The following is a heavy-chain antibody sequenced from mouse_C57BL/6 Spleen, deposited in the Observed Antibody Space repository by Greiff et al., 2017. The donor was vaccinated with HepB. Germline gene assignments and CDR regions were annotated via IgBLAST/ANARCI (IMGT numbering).Heavy chain of an antibody. Sequence: QVQLKESGAELARPGASVKLSCKASGYTFTSYGISWVKQRTGQGLEWIGEIYPRSGNTYYNEKFKGKATLTADKSSSTAYMELRSLTSEDSAVYFCARADYDYPWFAYWGQGTLVTVSA. CDR2: IYPRSGNT. CDR1: GYTFTSYG. CDR3: ARADYDYPWFAY. J-gene: IGHJ3*01. D-gene: IGHD2-4*01. V-gene: IGHV1-81*01.